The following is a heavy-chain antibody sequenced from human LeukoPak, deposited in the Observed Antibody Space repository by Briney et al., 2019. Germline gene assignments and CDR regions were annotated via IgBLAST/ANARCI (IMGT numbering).Heavy chain of an antibody. CDR3: ARTQSIGYDSSGYYLDY. J-gene: IGHJ4*02. Sequence: GGSPRLSCAASGFTFSSYSMNWVCQAPGKGLEWVSSISSSSSYIYYVDSVKGRFTISRDNAKNSLYLQMNSLRAEDTAVYYCARTQSIGYDSSGYYLDYWGQGTLVTVSS. CDR1: GFTFSSYS. D-gene: IGHD3-22*01. CDR2: ISSSSSYI. V-gene: IGHV3-21*01.